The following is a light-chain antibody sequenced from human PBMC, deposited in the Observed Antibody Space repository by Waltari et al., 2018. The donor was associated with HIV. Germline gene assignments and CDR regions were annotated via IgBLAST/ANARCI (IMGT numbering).Light chain of an antibody. J-gene: IGLJ3*02. CDR3: ATWDDSLNGWA. CDR1: KSHIGDNS. V-gene: IGLV1-47*01. Sequence: QPVMTPPPSASGTPGQRVTIPCSGNKSHIGDNSEHWYHQPPGKAPKLLIETNNQRPAGVPDRFSGSKSGTSASLAISGLRSDDEADYYCATWDDSLNGWAFGGGTKLTVL. CDR2: TNN.